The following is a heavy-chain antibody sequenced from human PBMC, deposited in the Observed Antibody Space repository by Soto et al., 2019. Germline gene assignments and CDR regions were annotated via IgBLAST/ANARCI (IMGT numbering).Heavy chain of an antibody. CDR3: AINYSDSSAYIC. V-gene: IGHV1-46*01. J-gene: IGHJ4*02. CDR2: IDPSGNGT. CDR1: GHTLINYY. Sequence: ASVKVSCKASGHTLINYYMHWVRQAPGQGLDWLGKIDPSGNGTSYAERFQGRITLTSDTSTNTVYVELSSLRSEDTAIYYCAINYSDSSAYICWGQGTLLTVSS. D-gene: IGHD3-22*01.